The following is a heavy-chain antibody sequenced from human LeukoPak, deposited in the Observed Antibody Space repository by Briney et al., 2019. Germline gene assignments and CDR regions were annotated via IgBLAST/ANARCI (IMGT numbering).Heavy chain of an antibody. CDR3: ARDGKGLAYYFDY. V-gene: IGHV3-21*01. Sequence: GGSLRLSCAASGFTFSSYSMNWVLQAPGKGLEWVSSISSSSSYIYYADSVKGRFTISRDNAKNSLYLQMNSLRAEDTAVYYCARDGKGLAYYFDYWGQGTLVTVSS. J-gene: IGHJ4*02. CDR1: GFTFSSYS. CDR2: ISSSSSYI. D-gene: IGHD6-19*01.